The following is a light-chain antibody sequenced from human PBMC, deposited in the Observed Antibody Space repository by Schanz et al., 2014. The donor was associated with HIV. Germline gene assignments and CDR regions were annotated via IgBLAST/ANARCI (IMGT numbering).Light chain of an antibody. Sequence: QSVLTQPRSVSGSPGQSVTISCSGTSSDVGGYDLVSWYQHHPGKAPKLLILDVTKRASGVPARFSGSKSGSTASLTISGLQAEDEADYYCCSYAGSYTWVFGGGTKLTVL. V-gene: IGLV2-11*01. CDR2: DVT. J-gene: IGLJ3*02. CDR3: CSYAGSYTWV. CDR1: SSDVGGYDL.